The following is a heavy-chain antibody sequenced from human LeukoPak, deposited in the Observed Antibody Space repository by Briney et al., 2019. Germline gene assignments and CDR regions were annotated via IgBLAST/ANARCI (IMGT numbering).Heavy chain of an antibody. V-gene: IGHV3-74*01. J-gene: IGHJ6*04. CDR3: ARDLSRYFDWPYYYRMDV. CDR2: INSDGGST. D-gene: IGHD3-9*01. CDR1: GFTFSSYW. Sequence: GGSLRLSCAASGFTFSSYWMHWVRQAPGKGLVWVSRINSDGGSTDYADSVKGRFTISRANAKNTLYLQMNSLRAEDTAVYYCARDLSRYFDWPYYYRMDVWGKGTTVTVSS.